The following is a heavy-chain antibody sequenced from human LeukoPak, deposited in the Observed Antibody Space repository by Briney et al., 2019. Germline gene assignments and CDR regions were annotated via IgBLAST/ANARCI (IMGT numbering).Heavy chain of an antibody. Sequence: PGGSLRLSCAASGFTFSSYSMNWVRQAPGKGLEWVSSISSDSNYIYYADSVKGRFTISRDNAKNSLFLQMNSLRAEDTAVYYCARDLRRVSDYWGQGTLVTASS. V-gene: IGHV3-21*01. CDR3: ARDLRRVSDY. CDR2: ISSDSNYI. CDR1: GFTFSSYS. J-gene: IGHJ4*02. D-gene: IGHD6-6*01.